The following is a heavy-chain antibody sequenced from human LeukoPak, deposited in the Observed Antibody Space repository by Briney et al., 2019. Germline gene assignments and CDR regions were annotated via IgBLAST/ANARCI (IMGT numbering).Heavy chain of an antibody. CDR1: GFTFSSYS. V-gene: IGHV3-21*01. CDR2: ISSTSTYI. Sequence: PGGSLRLSCAASGFTFSSYSMNWVCQPPGKGLEWVSSISSTSTYISYADSVKGRFTISRDNAKNSLYLQMNSLRAEDTAVYYCVRDGEYSTGWYQYWGQGTLVTVSS. D-gene: IGHD6-19*01. CDR3: VRDGEYSTGWYQY. J-gene: IGHJ4*02.